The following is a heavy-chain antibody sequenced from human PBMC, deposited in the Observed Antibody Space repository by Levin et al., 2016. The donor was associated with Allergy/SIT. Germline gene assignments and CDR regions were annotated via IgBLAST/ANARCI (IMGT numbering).Heavy chain of an antibody. Sequence: SVKVSCKASGGTFSSYAISWVRQAPGQGLEWMGGIIPIFGTANYAQKFQGRVTITADESTSTAYMELSSLRSEDTAVYYCARGRLGSPMGRPYYYYGMDVWGQGSTVTVSS. J-gene: IGHJ6*02. CDR3: ARGRLGSPMGRPYYYYGMDV. CDR1: GGTFSSYA. V-gene: IGHV1-69*13. D-gene: IGHD3-10*01. CDR2: IIPIFGTA.